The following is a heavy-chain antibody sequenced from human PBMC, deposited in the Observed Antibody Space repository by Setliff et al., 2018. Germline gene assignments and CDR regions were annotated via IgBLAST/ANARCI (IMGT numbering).Heavy chain of an antibody. CDR1: GFTFSSYS. CDR2: ISSSSSTI. D-gene: IGHD3-3*01. Sequence: GGSLRLSCAASGFTFSSYSMNWVRQAPGKGLEWVSYISSSSSTIYYADSVKGRFTVSRDNAKNSLYLQMNSLGAEDTAVYYCARVYDFWSGYYVDYWGQGTLVTVSS. J-gene: IGHJ4*02. CDR3: ARVYDFWSGYYVDY. V-gene: IGHV3-48*01.